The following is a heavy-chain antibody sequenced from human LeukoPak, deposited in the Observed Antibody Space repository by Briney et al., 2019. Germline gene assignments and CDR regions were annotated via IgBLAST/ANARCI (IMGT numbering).Heavy chain of an antibody. CDR1: GGTFSSYA. CDR3: ARVAGESQDDY. J-gene: IGHJ4*02. CDR2: IIPILGIA. D-gene: IGHD4-17*01. V-gene: IGHV1-69*04. Sequence: SVKVSCKASGGTFSSYAISWVRQAPGQGLNWMGRIIPILGIANYAQKFQGRVTITADKSTSTAYMELSSLRSEDTAVYYCARVAGESQDDYWGQGTLVTVSS.